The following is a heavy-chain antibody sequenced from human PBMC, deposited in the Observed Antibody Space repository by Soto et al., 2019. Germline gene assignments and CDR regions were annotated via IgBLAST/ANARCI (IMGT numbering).Heavy chain of an antibody. CDR2: ISKSGSII. CDR3: ARDLSPYSDYYDESTSETWFDP. D-gene: IGHD3-16*01. J-gene: IGHJ5*02. Sequence: PGGSLRLSCVASGFTFSDYYMSWLRQPPGKGLEWVSYISKSGSIIHFADSVKGRFAISRDNAKNTLYLQMSSLRAEDTALYYCARDLSPYSDYYDESTSETWFDPWGQGTLVTVS. CDR1: GFTFSDYY. V-gene: IGHV3-11*01.